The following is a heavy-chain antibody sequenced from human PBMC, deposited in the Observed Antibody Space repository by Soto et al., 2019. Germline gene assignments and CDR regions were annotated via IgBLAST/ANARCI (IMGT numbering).Heavy chain of an antibody. Sequence: SETLSLTCTVSGGSISSGGYHWSWIRQHPGKGLEWIGYIYYSGSTYYKPSLKSRVTISVDTSKNQFSLKLSSVTAADTAVYYCARGVTDRGEWFGESYTDYWGQGTLVTVSS. J-gene: IGHJ4*02. CDR1: GGSISSGGYH. D-gene: IGHD3-10*01. CDR2: IYYSGST. V-gene: IGHV4-31*03. CDR3: ARGVTDRGEWFGESYTDY.